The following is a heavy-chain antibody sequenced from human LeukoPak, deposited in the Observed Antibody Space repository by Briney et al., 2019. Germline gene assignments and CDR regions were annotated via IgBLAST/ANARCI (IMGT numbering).Heavy chain of an antibody. CDR1: GVTFSKYG. V-gene: IGHV3-30*02. Sequence: GVLRLSCAASGVTFSKYGFHWVRQAPGKGLECVAFIRYDGSNEYYADSVKGRFTISRDNSKNTLYLQMNSLRAEDTAVYYCARDHLWFGEGSNWFDPWGQGTLVTVSS. CDR2: IRYDGSNE. J-gene: IGHJ5*02. CDR3: ARDHLWFGEGSNWFDP. D-gene: IGHD3-10*01.